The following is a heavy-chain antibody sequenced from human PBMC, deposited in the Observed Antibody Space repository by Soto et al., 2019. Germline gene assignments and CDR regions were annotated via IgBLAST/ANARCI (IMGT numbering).Heavy chain of an antibody. J-gene: IGHJ5*02. CDR3: ARDGSITMIRGTNWFDP. Sequence: ASVKVSCKASGYTLTRYGISWVRQAPGQGLEWMGWISAYNGDTKYAQKFQGRVTMTTDTSTSTVYMELGSLRSDDTAVYYCARDGSITMIRGTNWFDPWGQGTLVTVSS. CDR2: ISAYNGDT. D-gene: IGHD3-10*01. V-gene: IGHV1-18*01. CDR1: GYTLTRYG.